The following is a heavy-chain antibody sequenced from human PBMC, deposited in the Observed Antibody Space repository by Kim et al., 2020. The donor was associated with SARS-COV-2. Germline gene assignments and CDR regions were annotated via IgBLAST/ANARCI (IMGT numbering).Heavy chain of an antibody. CDR3: SRETRTYSSGWYWFDP. D-gene: IGHD6-19*01. Sequence: SETLSLTCTVSGGSISSYYWSWIRQPPGTGLEWIGYIYYSGSTNYNPSLKSRVTISVDTSKNQFSLKLSSVTAADTAVYYCSRETRTYSSGWYWFDPWGQGTLVTVSS. J-gene: IGHJ5*02. V-gene: IGHV4-59*13. CDR1: GGSISSYY. CDR2: IYYSGST.